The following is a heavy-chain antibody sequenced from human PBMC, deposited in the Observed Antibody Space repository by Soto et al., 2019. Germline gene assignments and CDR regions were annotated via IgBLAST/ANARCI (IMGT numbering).Heavy chain of an antibody. CDR3: ARAGSSMESGYSSPKSLYYYYMDV. J-gene: IGHJ6*03. CDR2: ISSSSSYI. V-gene: IGHV3-21*01. Sequence: GGSLRLSCAASGFTFSSYSMNWVRQAPGKGLEWVSSISSSSSYIYYADSVKGRFTISRDNAKNSLYLQMNSLRAEDTAVYYCARAGSSMESGYSSPKSLYYYYMDVWGKGTTVTVSS. CDR1: GFTFSSYS. D-gene: IGHD6-13*01.